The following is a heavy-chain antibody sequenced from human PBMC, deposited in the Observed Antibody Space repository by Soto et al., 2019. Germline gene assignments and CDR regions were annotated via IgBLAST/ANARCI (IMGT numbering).Heavy chain of an antibody. CDR2: ISYDGSNK. Sequence: PGGSLRLSCAASGFTFSTYAMFWVRQAPGKGLEWVAVISYDGSNKYYADSVKGRFTISRDNSKNTVYLQMNSLRAEDTAVYFCARKVGSGSWYRGIEYWGQGTLVTVSS. CDR3: ARKVGSGSWYRGIEY. D-gene: IGHD6-13*01. V-gene: IGHV3-30-3*01. J-gene: IGHJ4*02. CDR1: GFTFSTYA.